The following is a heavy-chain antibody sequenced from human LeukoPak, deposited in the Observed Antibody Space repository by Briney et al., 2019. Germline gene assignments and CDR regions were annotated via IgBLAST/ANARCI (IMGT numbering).Heavy chain of an antibody. CDR2: INPSSGGT. CDR3: ARDRGSSWYVDY. CDR1: GYTFTSYY. J-gene: IGHJ4*02. Sequence: ASVKVSCKTSGYTFTSYYTHWVRQAPGQGLEWMGWINPSSGGTEYAQKFQGRVTMTGDTSISTAYMELSRLRSDDTAVYYCARDRGSSWYVDYWGQGTLVTVS. D-gene: IGHD6-13*01. V-gene: IGHV1-2*02.